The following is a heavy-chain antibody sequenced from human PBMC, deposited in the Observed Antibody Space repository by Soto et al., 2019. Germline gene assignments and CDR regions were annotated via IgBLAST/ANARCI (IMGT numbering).Heavy chain of an antibody. J-gene: IGHJ4*02. Sequence: SETLSLTCTVSGGSISSSSYYWGWIRQPPGKGLEWIGEINHSGSTNYNPSLKSRVTISVDTSKNQFSPKLSSVTAADTAVYYCARGMTTVTTLDYWGQGTLVTVSS. CDR2: INHSGST. D-gene: IGHD4-4*01. V-gene: IGHV4-39*07. CDR1: GGSISSSSYY. CDR3: ARGMTTVTTLDY.